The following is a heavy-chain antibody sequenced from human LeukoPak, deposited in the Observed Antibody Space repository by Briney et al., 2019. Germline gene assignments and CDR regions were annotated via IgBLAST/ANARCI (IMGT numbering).Heavy chain of an antibody. CDR2: IYYSGST. Sequence: SETLSLTCTVSGGSISSGGYYWSWIRQHPGKGLEWIGYIYYSGSTYYNPSLESRVTISVDTSKNQFSLKLSSVTAADTAVYYCARSGDSSGYISYYFDYWGQGTLVTVSS. CDR1: GGSISSGGYY. D-gene: IGHD3-22*01. V-gene: IGHV4-31*03. CDR3: ARSGDSSGYISYYFDY. J-gene: IGHJ4*02.